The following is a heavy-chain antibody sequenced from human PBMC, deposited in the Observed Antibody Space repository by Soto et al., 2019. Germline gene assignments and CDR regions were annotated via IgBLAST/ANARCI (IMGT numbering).Heavy chain of an antibody. D-gene: IGHD2-15*01. V-gene: IGHV4-59*08. CDR2: IYYSGST. CDR3: ARRYGGNFDY. J-gene: IGHJ4*02. CDR1: GGSFRGYY. Sequence: PSETLSLTCAVYGGSFRGYYWSWIRQPPGKGLEWIGYIYYSGSTNYNPSLKSRVTISVDTSKNQFSLKLSSVTAADTAVYYCARRYGGNFDYWGQGTLVPVSA.